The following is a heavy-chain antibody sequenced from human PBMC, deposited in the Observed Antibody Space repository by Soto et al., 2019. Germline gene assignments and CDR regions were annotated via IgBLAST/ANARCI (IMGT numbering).Heavy chain of an antibody. J-gene: IGHJ6*02. Sequence: GGSLRLSCAASGFTFSSYGMHWVRQAPGKGLEWVAVISYDGSNKYYADSVKGRFTISRDNSKNTLYLQMNSLRAEDTAVYYCARDIVLMVYASSLPSEGMDVWGQGTTVTVSS. CDR3: ARDIVLMVYASSLPSEGMDV. V-gene: IGHV3-30*03. CDR2: ISYDGSNK. CDR1: GFTFSSYG. D-gene: IGHD2-8*01.